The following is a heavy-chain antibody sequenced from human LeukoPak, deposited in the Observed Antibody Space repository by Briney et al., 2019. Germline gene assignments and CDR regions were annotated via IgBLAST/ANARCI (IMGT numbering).Heavy chain of an antibody. CDR2: ISGSGGST. J-gene: IGHJ4*02. Sequence: GGSLRLSCAASGFTFNSYAMSWVRQAPGKGLEWVSAISGSGGSTYYADSVKGRFTISRDNSKNTLYLQMNSLRAEDTAVYYCAKDLGYSGYDARFDYWGQGTLVTVSS. CDR1: GFTFNSYA. CDR3: AKDLGYSGYDARFDY. V-gene: IGHV3-23*01. D-gene: IGHD5-12*01.